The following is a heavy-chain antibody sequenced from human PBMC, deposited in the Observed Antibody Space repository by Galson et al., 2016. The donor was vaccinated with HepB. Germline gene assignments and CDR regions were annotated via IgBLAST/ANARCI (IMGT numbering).Heavy chain of an antibody. J-gene: IGHJ4*02. CDR2: ISSSSSYI. Sequence: SLRLSCAASGFTFTSYAMSWVRQAPGKGLEWVSSISSSSSYIYYANSVKGRFTISRDNAKNSLYLQMNSLRPEDTAVCYCARVGRTYCSGTKCYSGDFDYWGQGTLVTVSS. CDR3: ARVGRTYCSGTKCYSGDFDY. V-gene: IGHV3-21*01. CDR1: GFTFTSYA. D-gene: IGHD2-15*01.